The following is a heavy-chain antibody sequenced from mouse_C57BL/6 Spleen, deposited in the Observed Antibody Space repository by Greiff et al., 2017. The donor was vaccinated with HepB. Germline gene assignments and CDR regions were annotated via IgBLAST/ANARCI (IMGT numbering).Heavy chain of an antibody. CDR2: IYPGSGST. CDR3: ARQNFDY. V-gene: IGHV1-55*01. CDR1: GYTFTSYW. Sequence: QVQLQQPGAELVKPGASVKMSCKASGYTFTSYWITWVKQRPGQGLEWIGDIYPGSGSTNYNEKFKSKATLTVDTPSSTAYMQLSSLTSEDSAVYYCARQNFDYWGQGTTLTVSS. J-gene: IGHJ2*01.